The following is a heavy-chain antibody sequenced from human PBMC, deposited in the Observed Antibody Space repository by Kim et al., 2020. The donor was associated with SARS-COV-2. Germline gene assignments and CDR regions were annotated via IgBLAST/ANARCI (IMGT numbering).Heavy chain of an antibody. CDR2: ISSSSSYI. D-gene: IGHD3-16*01. V-gene: IGHV3-21*01. J-gene: IGHJ4*02. CDR1: GFTFSSYS. Sequence: GGSLRLSRAASGFTFSSYSMNWVRQAPGKGLEWVSSISSSSSYIYYADSVKGRFTISRDNAKNSLYLQMNSLRAEDTAVYYCARTPLNYDYIWGSLLPKYFDYWGQGTLVTVSS. CDR3: ARTPLNYDYIWGSLLPKYFDY.